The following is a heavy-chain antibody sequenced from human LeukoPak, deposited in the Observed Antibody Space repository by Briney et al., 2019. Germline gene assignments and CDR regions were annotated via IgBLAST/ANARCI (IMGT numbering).Heavy chain of an antibody. D-gene: IGHD7-27*01. Sequence: SETLSPTCTVSGASVTDYYWSWIRQSPGKGLEWISYIHHSGNSDYNPSLRSRVTTSLDTSKNQFSLNLISVTAADTAVYYCTRGHWGLQSWSQGTLDTVSS. CDR3: TRGHWGLQS. CDR2: IHHSGNS. CDR1: GASVTDYY. J-gene: IGHJ5*02. V-gene: IGHV4-59*02.